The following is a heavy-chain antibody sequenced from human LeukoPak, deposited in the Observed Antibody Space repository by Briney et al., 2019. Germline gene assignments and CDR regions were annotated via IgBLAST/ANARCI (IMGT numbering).Heavy chain of an antibody. CDR3: AKDLFPGGGYDLDY. V-gene: IGHV3-23*01. CDR1: GLTFSSYA. J-gene: IGHJ4*02. CDR2: ISGSGGST. Sequence: GGSLGLSCAASGLTFSSYAMSWVRQAPGKGLEWVSAISGSGGSTYYADSVKGRFTISRDNSKNTLYLQMNSLRAEDTAVYYCAKDLFPGGGYDLDYWGQGTLVTVSS. D-gene: IGHD5-12*01.